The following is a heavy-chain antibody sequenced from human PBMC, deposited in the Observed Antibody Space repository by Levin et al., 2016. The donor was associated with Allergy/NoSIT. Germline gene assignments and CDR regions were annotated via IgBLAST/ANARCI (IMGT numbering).Heavy chain of an antibody. Sequence: SETLSLTCTVSGDSISSSNYYWGWIRQPPGKGLEWIGSFYYGGNTHHNPSLKSRVTMSVDTSKSQFSLKLSSVTAADTAVYYCATTPYYYDNIGLDPWGQGILVTVSS. CDR2: FYYGGNT. CDR3: ATTPYYYDNIGLDP. CDR1: GDSISSSNYY. J-gene: IGHJ5*02. D-gene: IGHD3-22*01. V-gene: IGHV4-39*01.